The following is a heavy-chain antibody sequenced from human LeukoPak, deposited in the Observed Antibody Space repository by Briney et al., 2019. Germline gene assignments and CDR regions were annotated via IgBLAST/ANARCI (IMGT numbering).Heavy chain of an antibody. CDR3: ARVLFDSRGLDY. Sequence: ASVKVSCKASGYTFTSHGFSWVRQAPGQGLEWMGWISAYNGNTDYAQKFQGRVTMTTDTSTSTAYMELRSLSSDDTAVYYCARVLFDSRGLDYWGQGTLVTVSS. J-gene: IGHJ4*02. CDR1: GYTFTSHG. D-gene: IGHD3-22*01. CDR2: ISAYNGNT. V-gene: IGHV1-18*01.